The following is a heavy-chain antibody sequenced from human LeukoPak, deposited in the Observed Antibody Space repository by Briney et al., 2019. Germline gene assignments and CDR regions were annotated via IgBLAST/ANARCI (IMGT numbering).Heavy chain of an antibody. CDR2: ISYDGNNE. CDR3: ARGCSSSSFDAFDI. Sequence: GGSLRLSCAASGFIFSSYATHWVRQAPGKGLEWVAVISYDGNNEYYADSVKGRFTISRDNSKNTLYLQMHSLRADDTAVYYCARGCSSSSFDAFDIWGQGTKVTVSS. D-gene: IGHD6-6*01. V-gene: IGHV3-30-3*01. J-gene: IGHJ3*02. CDR1: GFIFSSYA.